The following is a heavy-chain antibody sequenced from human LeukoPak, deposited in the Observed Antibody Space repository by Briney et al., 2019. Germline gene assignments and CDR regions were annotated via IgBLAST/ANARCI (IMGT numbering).Heavy chain of an antibody. CDR3: ASYREAYDLYPHGLDV. D-gene: IGHD5-24*01. CDR2: IYASGNT. CDR1: GASVSTTAYL. Sequence: PSETLSLTCRVSGASVSTTAYLWNWIRQPAGEGLEWIGRIYASGNTHYNPSLKSRVTMSLDTSKNKFSLTMNSVTAADSAVYFCASYREAYDLYPHGLDVWGRGTVVTVSS. J-gene: IGHJ3*01. V-gene: IGHV4-61*02.